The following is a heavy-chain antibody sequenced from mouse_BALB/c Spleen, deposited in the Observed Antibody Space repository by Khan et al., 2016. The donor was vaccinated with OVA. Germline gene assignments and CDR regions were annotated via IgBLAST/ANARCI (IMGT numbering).Heavy chain of an antibody. CDR2: ISPGSGSA. CDR1: GYTFTSYW. D-gene: IGHD1-1*01. Sequence: DLVKPGASVKLSCKASGYTFTSYWINWIKQRPGQGLEWVGQISPGSGSAYYNEVFKDKATLTIDTSSTTAYIQLSSLSSEDSAVYFCARSNYYGRSLYAMDYWGRGTSFTVSS. V-gene: IGHV1S41*01. CDR3: ARSNYYGRSLYAMDY. J-gene: IGHJ4*01.